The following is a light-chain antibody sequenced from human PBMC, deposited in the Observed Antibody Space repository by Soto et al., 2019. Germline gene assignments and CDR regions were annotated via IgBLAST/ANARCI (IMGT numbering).Light chain of an antibody. J-gene: IGKJ1*01. CDR3: QQYGSSGT. CDR1: QSGSNNY. CDR2: GAS. Sequence: EMVLTQSPGTLSLSPGERATLSWRASQSGSNNYLAWYQQKPGQAPRLLIYGASNRDTGIPDRFSGSGSGTDFTLTISRLEPEDFAVYYCQQYGSSGTFGQGTKVDNK. V-gene: IGKV3-20*01.